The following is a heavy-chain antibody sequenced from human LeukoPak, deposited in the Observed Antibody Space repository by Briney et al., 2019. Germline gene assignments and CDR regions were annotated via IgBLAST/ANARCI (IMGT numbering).Heavy chain of an antibody. V-gene: IGHV1-2*02. D-gene: IGHD6-13*01. CDR3: ARWRGYSSGWSGPFDD. Sequence: ASVKVSCKASGYTFTGHYMHWVRQAPGQGLEWMGWIDAKSGGTKYAQRFQGRVTMTRDTSINTGYMELCCLTSDDTAVYYCARWRGYSSGWSGPFDDWGQGTLVTVSS. J-gene: IGHJ4*02. CDR1: GYTFTGHY. CDR2: IDAKSGGT.